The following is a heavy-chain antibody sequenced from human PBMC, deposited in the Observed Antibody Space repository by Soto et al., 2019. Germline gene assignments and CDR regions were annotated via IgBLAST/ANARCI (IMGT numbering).Heavy chain of an antibody. Sequence: SETLSLTCTVSGGSISSGDYYWSWVRQSPGKGLEWIGYIYDSGSTHYNPSLKSRVTISVDTSKNQFSLKLSSVTVADTAVYYCARDSRDGAYYDFWSGAMDVRGQGTTVTVSS. CDR2: IYDSGST. CDR1: GGSISSGDYY. CDR3: ARDSRDGAYYDFWSGAMDV. D-gene: IGHD3-3*01. V-gene: IGHV4-30-4*01. J-gene: IGHJ6*02.